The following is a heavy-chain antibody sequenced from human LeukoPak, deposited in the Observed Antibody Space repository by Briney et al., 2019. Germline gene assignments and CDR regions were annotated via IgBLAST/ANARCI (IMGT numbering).Heavy chain of an antibody. CDR2: INHSGST. CDR1: GGSFSGYY. D-gene: IGHD3-10*01. V-gene: IGHV4-34*01. Sequence: SETLSLTCAVYGGSFSGYYWSWIRQPPGKGLEWIGEINHSGSTNYNPSLKSRVTISVDTSRNQFSLKLSSVTAADTAVYYCARAHGSGSYYNNWFDPWAREPWSPSPQ. J-gene: IGHJ5*02. CDR3: ARAHGSGSYYNNWFDP.